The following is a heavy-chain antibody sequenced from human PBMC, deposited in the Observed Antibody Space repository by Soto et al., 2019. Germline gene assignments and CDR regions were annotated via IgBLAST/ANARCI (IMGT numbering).Heavy chain of an antibody. CDR2: INPSGGST. V-gene: IGHV1-46*03. CDR1: GYTFTSYY. Sequence: ASVKVSCKASGYTFTSYYMHWVRQAPGQGLEWMGIINPSGGSTSYAQKFQGRVTITRDTSTSTVYMELSSLRYEDTDMYYCARVLVAGSDVDYWGQGTLVTVPS. CDR3: ARVLVAGSDVDY. J-gene: IGHJ4*02. D-gene: IGHD2-15*01.